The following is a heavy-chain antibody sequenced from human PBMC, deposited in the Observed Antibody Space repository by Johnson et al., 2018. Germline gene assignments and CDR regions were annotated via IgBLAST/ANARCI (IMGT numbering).Heavy chain of an antibody. CDR3: SRGSRYDYVWGSYRSNYYYYGMDV. CDR2: INHSGST. V-gene: IGHV4-34*01. Sequence: QVQLQQWGAGLLKHSETLSLTCAVYGGSFSGYYWNWIRQPPGKGLEWIGEINHSGSTNYNPSLKSRVTISVDTSKNQFSLKLSSVTAADTAVYSVSRGSRYDYVWGSYRSNYYYYGMDVWGKGTTVTVSS. CDR1: GGSFSGYY. D-gene: IGHD3-16*02. J-gene: IGHJ6*04.